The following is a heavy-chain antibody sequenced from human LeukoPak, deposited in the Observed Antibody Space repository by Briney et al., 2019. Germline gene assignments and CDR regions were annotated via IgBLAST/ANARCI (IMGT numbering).Heavy chain of an antibody. CDR3: AKDAPVNIVVVPAANS. V-gene: IGHV3-23*01. CDR1: GFTFSSYA. CDR2: ISGSGGST. J-gene: IGHJ4*02. D-gene: IGHD2-2*01. Sequence: GGSLRLSCAASGFTFSSYAMSWVRQAPGKGREWVSAISGSGGSTHYADSVKGRFTISRDNSKNTLYLQMTSLRAEDTAVYYCAKDAPVNIVVVPAANSWGQGTLVTVSS.